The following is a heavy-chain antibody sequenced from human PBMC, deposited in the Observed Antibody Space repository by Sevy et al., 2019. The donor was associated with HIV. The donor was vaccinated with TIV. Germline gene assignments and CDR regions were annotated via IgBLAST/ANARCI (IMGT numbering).Heavy chain of an antibody. J-gene: IGHJ4*02. Sequence: GGSLRLSCAASGFTFSIFDLDWVRQAPGKGLEWVSYIRGSSGSYMPYYVESVKGGFTISRDNAKNSLYLQMNSLRDEDTAVYYCTRNRGYHTFDHWGQGTLVTVSS. CDR1: GFTFSIFD. V-gene: IGHV3-48*02. D-gene: IGHD5-12*01. CDR2: IRGSSGSY. CDR3: TRNRGYHTFDH.